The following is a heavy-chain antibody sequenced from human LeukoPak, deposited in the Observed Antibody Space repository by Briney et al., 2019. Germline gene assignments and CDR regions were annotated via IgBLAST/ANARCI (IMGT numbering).Heavy chain of an antibody. CDR2: VYYSGTT. D-gene: IGHD3-22*01. CDR1: GGSIGSHY. Sequence: SETLSLTCTVSGGSIGSHYWSWIRQPPGSGLEWIGYVYYSGTTNYNPSLKSRVTISVDTSKNQFSLKLSSVTAADTAVYYCARDYYDSRGEAFHIWGLGTMVAVSS. V-gene: IGHV4-59*11. CDR3: ARDYYDSRGEAFHI. J-gene: IGHJ3*02.